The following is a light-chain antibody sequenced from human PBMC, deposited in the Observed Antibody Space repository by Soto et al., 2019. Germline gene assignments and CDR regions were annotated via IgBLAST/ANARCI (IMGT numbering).Light chain of an antibody. CDR1: QSVSSY. CDR2: GAS. V-gene: IGKV3-20*01. Sequence: EIVLTQSPATLSLSPGERATLSCRASQSVSSYLAWYQQKPGQAPRLLIYGASNRATGIPDRFSGSGSGTDFTLTISRLEPEDFAVYYCQQYGSAPFTFGGGTKVDI. CDR3: QQYGSAPFT. J-gene: IGKJ4*01.